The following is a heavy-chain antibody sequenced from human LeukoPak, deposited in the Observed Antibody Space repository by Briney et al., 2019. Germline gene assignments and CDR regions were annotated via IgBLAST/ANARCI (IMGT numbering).Heavy chain of an antibody. CDR1: GFTFSSYA. D-gene: IGHD1-26*01. Sequence: GGSLRLPCAASGFTFSSYAMSWVRQAPGKGLEWVSAISGSGGSTYYADSVKGRFTISRDNSKNTLYLQMNSLRAEDTAVYYCADTKWEPTQGYFDYWGQGTLVTVSS. J-gene: IGHJ4*02. CDR2: ISGSGGST. CDR3: ADTKWEPTQGYFDY. V-gene: IGHV3-23*01.